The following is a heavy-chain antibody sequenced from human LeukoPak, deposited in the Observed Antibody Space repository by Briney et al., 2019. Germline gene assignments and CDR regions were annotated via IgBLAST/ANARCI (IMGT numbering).Heavy chain of an antibody. CDR2: ISDSGGSP. CDR3: ARDGLAHDYSDY. D-gene: IGHD2-21*01. Sequence: GGSLRLSCAASGFTFSSYSMNWVRQAPGKGLEWVSTISDSGGSPYYADSVKGRFTISRDNSKNTLYLQMNSLRAEDTAVYYCARDGLAHDYSDYWGQGTLVTVSS. V-gene: IGHV3-23*01. CDR1: GFTFSSYS. J-gene: IGHJ4*02.